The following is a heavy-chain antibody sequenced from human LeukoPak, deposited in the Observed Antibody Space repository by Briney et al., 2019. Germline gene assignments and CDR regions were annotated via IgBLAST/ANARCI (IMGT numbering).Heavy chain of an antibody. CDR3: ARLTGDRYYFDY. CDR2: IYYSGST. J-gene: IGHJ4*02. Sequence: PSETLSLTCTVSGGSISSYYWSWIRQPPGKGLEWIGYIYYSGSTNYNPSLKSRVTISVDTSKNQFSLKLSSVTAADTAVYYCARLTGDRYYFDYWGQGTLVTVSS. V-gene: IGHV4-59*08. CDR1: GGSISSYY. D-gene: IGHD7-27*01.